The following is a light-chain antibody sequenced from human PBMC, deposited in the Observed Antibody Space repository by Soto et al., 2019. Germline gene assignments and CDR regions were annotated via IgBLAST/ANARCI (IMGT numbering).Light chain of an antibody. J-gene: IGKJ1*01. Sequence: DILMTQSASTLSASVGDRVTITCRASQTISSWLAWYQQKPGKAPKLLIYKASTLKSGVPSRFSGSGSGTEFTLTISSLQPDDFATYYCQHYNSYSEAFGQGTKVDIK. CDR3: QHYNSYSEA. CDR2: KAS. CDR1: QTISSW. V-gene: IGKV1-5*03.